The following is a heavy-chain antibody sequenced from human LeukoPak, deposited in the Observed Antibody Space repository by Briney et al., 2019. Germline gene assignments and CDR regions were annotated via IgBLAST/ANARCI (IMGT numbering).Heavy chain of an antibody. V-gene: IGHV3-23*01. D-gene: IGHD3-22*01. Sequence: GGSLRLSCAASGFTFTSYGMSWVRQAPGKGLEWVSVISGSGGSTFYADSVKGRFTISRDNSKNTLYLQMNSLRAEDTAVYYCASARHYDSSGPLWYFDLWGRGTLVTVSS. CDR1: GFTFTSYG. CDR3: ASARHYDSSGPLWYFDL. J-gene: IGHJ2*01. CDR2: ISGSGGST.